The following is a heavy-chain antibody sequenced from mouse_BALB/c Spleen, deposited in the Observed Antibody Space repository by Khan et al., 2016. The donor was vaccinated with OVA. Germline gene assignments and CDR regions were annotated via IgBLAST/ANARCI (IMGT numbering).Heavy chain of an antibody. CDR1: GFSLTSYG. J-gene: IGHJ1*01. CDR2: IWSDGHT. CDR3: ARHGYYGNSGPYFDV. D-gene: IGHD2-1*01. Sequence: QVQLKESGPGLVAPSQSLSITCTISGFSLTSYGVHWVRQPPGKGLEWLVVIWSDGHTTYNSALKSRLSISKDNSKSQVFLKMNSLQTDDTAMYXCARHGYYGNSGPYFDVWGAGTTVTVSS. V-gene: IGHV2-6-1*01.